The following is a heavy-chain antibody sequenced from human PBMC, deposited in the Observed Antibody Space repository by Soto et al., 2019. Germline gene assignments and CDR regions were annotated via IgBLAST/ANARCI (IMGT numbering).Heavy chain of an antibody. D-gene: IGHD6-6*01. CDR1: GFTFSSYA. Sequence: QVQLVESGGGVVQPGRSLRLSCAASGFTFSSYAMHWVRQAPVKGLEWVAVISYDGSNKYYADSVKGRFTISRDNSKNTLYLQMNSLRAEDTAVYYCARDLGAARRGGPYYYYYGMDVWGQGTTVTVSS. CDR3: ARDLGAARRGGPYYYYYGMDV. J-gene: IGHJ6*02. V-gene: IGHV3-30-3*01. CDR2: ISYDGSNK.